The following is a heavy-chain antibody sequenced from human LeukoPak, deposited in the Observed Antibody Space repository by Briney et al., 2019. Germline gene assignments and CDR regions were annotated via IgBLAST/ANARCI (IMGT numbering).Heavy chain of an antibody. V-gene: IGHV4-59*08. CDR2: IYYSGST. J-gene: IGHJ4*02. Sequence: SETLSLTCTVSGGSISSYYWSWIRQPPGKGLEWIGYIYYSGSTNYNPSLKSRVTISVDTSKNQFPLKLSSVTAADTAVYYCARHATAMVYFDYWGQGTLVTVSS. CDR3: ARHATAMVYFDY. CDR1: GGSISSYY. D-gene: IGHD5-18*01.